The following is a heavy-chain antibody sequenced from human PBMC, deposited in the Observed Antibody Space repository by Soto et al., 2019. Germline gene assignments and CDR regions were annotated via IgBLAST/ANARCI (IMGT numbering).Heavy chain of an antibody. CDR2: IIPFIGTA. Sequence: QVQLVQSGAEVKKPGSSVTVSCKASGGTFSSYAISWVRQAPGHGLEWMGRIIPFIGTASYARKFQGRVTTTADESTSTAYRELTSLRSEDTAVYYCARVVMTTVPASYYYGMDVWGQGTPVTFSS. J-gene: IGHJ6*02. D-gene: IGHD4-4*01. CDR3: ARVVMTTVPASYYYGMDV. CDR1: GGTFSSYA. V-gene: IGHV1-69*18.